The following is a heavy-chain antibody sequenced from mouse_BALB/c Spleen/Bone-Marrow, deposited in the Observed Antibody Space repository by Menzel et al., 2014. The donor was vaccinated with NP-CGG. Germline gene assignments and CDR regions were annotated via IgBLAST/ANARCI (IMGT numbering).Heavy chain of an antibody. CDR2: INPSSGYT. J-gene: IGHJ3*01. Sequence: QVQLKQSGAELARPGASVKMSCKASGYTFTSYTMHWVKQRPGQGLEWIGCINPSSGYTNYNQKFKDKATLTADKSSSTAYMQLSSLTSEDTAVYYCARAAYYRYDEGAWFAYWGQGTLVTVSA. V-gene: IGHV1-4*01. D-gene: IGHD2-14*01. CDR1: GYTFTSYT. CDR3: ARAAYYRYDEGAWFAY.